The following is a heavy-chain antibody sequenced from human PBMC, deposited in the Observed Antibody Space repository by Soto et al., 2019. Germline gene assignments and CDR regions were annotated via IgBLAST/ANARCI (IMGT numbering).Heavy chain of an antibody. Sequence: GGSLRLSCAASGFTFSSYGMHWVRQAPGKGLGWVAVISYDGSNKYYADSVKGRFTNSRDNSKNTLYLQMNSLRAEDTAVYYCATHHPPGEGWGQGTLVTVSS. CDR2: ISYDGSNK. CDR1: GFTFSSYG. D-gene: IGHD4-17*01. V-gene: IGHV3-30*03. CDR3: ATHHPPGEG. J-gene: IGHJ4*02.